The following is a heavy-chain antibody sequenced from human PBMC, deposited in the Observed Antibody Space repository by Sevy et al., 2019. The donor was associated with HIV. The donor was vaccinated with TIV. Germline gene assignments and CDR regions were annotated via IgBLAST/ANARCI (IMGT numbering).Heavy chain of an antibody. J-gene: IGHJ4*02. Sequence: ASVKVSCKASGGTFCSYAISWVRQAPGQGLEWMGGIIPIFGTANYAQKFQGRVTITADKSTSTAYMELSSLRSEDTAVYYCASSSLPHFKRRYSSSWYVNYWGQGTLVTVSS. CDR3: ASSSLPHFKRRYSSSWYVNY. V-gene: IGHV1-69*06. D-gene: IGHD6-13*01. CDR1: GGTFCSYA. CDR2: IIPIFGTA.